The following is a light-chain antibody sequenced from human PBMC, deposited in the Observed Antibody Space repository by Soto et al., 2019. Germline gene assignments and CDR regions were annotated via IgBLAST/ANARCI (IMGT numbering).Light chain of an antibody. CDR3: AAWDGSLNHIL. J-gene: IGLJ2*01. CDR1: WSNMGTNT. Sequence: QSVLTQPPSASGTPGQRVTISCSGGWSNMGTNTVIWYQHLPGTAPKLLIYSDNQRPSGVPDRFSGAKSGTSASLAITGLQSEDEADYYCAAWDGSLNHILFGGGTKLTVL. V-gene: IGLV1-44*01. CDR2: SDN.